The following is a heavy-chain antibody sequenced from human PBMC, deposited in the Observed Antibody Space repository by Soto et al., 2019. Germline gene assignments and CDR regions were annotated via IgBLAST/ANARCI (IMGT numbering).Heavy chain of an antibody. J-gene: IGHJ3*01. CDR3: ARGLVLVPAAIRPDAFAF. CDR2: IYYSGST. D-gene: IGHD2-2*01. Sequence: SETLSLTCTVSGGPISSYYWSWIRQPPGKGLEWIGYIYYSGSTNYNPSLKSRVTISVDTSKNQFSLKLSSVTAADTAVYYCARGLVLVPAAIRPDAFAFWGQGTMVPVSS. V-gene: IGHV4-59*01. CDR1: GGPISSYY.